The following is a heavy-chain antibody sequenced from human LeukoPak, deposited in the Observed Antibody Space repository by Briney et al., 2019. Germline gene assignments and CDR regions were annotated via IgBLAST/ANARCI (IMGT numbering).Heavy chain of an antibody. Sequence: GGSLRLSCAASAFTFSRYGMHWVRQAPGKGLEWVAFIRYDGSNKYYADSVKGRFTISRDNSKNTLYLQMNSLRAEDTAVYYCANRGSSISLRWGQGTLVTVSS. V-gene: IGHV3-30*02. CDR3: ANRGSSISLR. J-gene: IGHJ4*02. D-gene: IGHD6-6*01. CDR1: AFTFSRYG. CDR2: IRYDGSNK.